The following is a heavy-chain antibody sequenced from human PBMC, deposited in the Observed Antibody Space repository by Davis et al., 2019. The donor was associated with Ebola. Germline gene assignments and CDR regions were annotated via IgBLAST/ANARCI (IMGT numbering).Heavy chain of an antibody. J-gene: IGHJ4*02. CDR1: GFTFDIYA. Sequence: GESLKISCAASGFTFDIYAMSWVRQAPGKGLEWVSYISSSSSTIYYADSVKGRFTISRDNAKNSLYLQMNSLRAEDTAVYYCARGTWLFYWGQGTLVTVSS. CDR3: ARGTWLFY. V-gene: IGHV3-48*01. D-gene: IGHD6-19*01. CDR2: ISSSSSTI.